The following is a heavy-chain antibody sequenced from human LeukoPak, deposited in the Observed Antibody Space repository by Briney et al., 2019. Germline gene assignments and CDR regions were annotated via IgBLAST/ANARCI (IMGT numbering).Heavy chain of an antibody. V-gene: IGHV3-23*01. CDR1: GFTFSSYA. D-gene: IGHD1-26*01. CDR2: ISGSGGST. J-gene: IGHJ4*02. CDR3: AKGATGGSYYFDY. Sequence: GGSLRLSCAASGFTFSSYAMNWVRQAPGKGLEWVSVISGSGGSTYYADSLKGRFTISRDNSRNTLYLQMNSLRADDTAVYYCAKGATGGSYYFDYWGQGTLVTVSS.